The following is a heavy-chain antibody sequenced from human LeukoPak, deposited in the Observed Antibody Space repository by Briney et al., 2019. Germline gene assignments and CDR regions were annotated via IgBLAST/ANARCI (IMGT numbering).Heavy chain of an antibody. D-gene: IGHD3-22*01. J-gene: IGHJ4*02. CDR1: GFTFSSYS. CDR3: ARDVTPPNYYDSSGYAYYFDY. CDR2: ISSSSSYI. Sequence: PGGSLRLSCAASGFTFSSYSMNWVRQAPGKGLEWVSSISSSSSYIYYADSVKGRFTISRDNAKNSLYLQMNSLRAEDTAVYYCARDVTPPNYYDSSGYAYYFDYWGQGTLVTVSS. V-gene: IGHV3-21*01.